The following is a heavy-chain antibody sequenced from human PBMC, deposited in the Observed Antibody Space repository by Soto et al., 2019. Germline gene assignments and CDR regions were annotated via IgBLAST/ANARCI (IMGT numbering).Heavy chain of an antibody. Sequence: SQTLLLTCAISGDSVSSNSAAWNWIRQAPSRGLEGLGRTYYRAKGYNDYAVSVKSRITITPDTSKNQFSLQLNSVTPEDTAVYYCARNHGSGTTFFGYWGPGTLVTVS. CDR2: TYYRAKGYN. J-gene: IGHJ4*02. CDR3: ARNHGSGTTFFGY. V-gene: IGHV6-1*01. CDR1: GDSVSSNSAA. D-gene: IGHD1-1*01.